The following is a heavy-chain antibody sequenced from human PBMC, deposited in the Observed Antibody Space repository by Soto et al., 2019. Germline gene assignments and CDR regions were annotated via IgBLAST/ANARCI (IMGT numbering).Heavy chain of an antibody. CDR1: GYTFTSNY. D-gene: IGHD6-13*01. V-gene: IGHV1-46*01. CDR2: INPSGGST. Sequence: ASVKVSCKASGYTFTSNYVHWVRRAPGQGLEWMGIINPSGGSTNYAQKFQGRVTVTRDTSTSTVYMELSSLRSEDTAVYCCARDHSIAAAGAWWLDPWGQGTLVTVSS. CDR3: ARDHSIAAAGAWWLDP. J-gene: IGHJ5*02.